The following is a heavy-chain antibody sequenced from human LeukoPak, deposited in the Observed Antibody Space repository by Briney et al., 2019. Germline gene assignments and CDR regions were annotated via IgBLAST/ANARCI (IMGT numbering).Heavy chain of an antibody. V-gene: IGHV1-2*02. CDR2: INPNSGGT. J-gene: IGHJ4*02. Sequence: ASVKVSCKASGYFFTDYYMHWVRQAPGQGLEWMGWINPNSGGTNYAQKFQGRVTMTRDTSISTAYMELSRLISDDTAVYYCARSRAFSGLLGYWGRGTLVSVSS. D-gene: IGHD1-26*01. CDR1: GYFFTDYY. CDR3: ARSRAFSGLLGY.